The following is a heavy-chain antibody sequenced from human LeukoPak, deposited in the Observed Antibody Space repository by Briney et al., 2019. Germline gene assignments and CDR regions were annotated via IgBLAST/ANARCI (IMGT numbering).Heavy chain of an antibody. J-gene: IGHJ5*02. V-gene: IGHV3-11*01. Sequence: GGSLGLSCAASGFTFSDYYMSWIRQAPGKGLEWVSYISSSGSTIYYADSVKGRFTISRDNAKNSLYLQMNSLRAEDTAVYYCARENNLYCSGGSCYHWFDPWGQGTLVTVSS. D-gene: IGHD2-15*01. CDR3: ARENNLYCSGGSCYHWFDP. CDR2: ISSSGSTI. CDR1: GFTFSDYY.